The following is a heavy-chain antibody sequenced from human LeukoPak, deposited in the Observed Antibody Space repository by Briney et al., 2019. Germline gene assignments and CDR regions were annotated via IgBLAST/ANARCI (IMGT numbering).Heavy chain of an antibody. J-gene: IGHJ4*02. CDR2: ISGSGGSI. CDR1: GFTFSSYA. V-gene: IGHV3-23*01. CDR3: AAQDAFGVVIH. Sequence: GGSLRLSCAASGFTFSSYAMSWVRQAPGKGLEWVSAISGSGGSIYYADSVKGRFTISRDNSKNTLYLQMNSLRAEDTAVYYCAAQDAFGVVIHWGQGTLVTVSS. D-gene: IGHD3-3*01.